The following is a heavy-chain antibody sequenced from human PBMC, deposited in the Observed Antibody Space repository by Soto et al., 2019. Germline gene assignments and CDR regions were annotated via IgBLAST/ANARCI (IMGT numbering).Heavy chain of an antibody. CDR2: IWYDGSNK. Sequence: HPGGSLRLSCAASGFTFSSYGMHWVRQAPGKGLEWVAVIWYDGSNKYYADSVKGRFTISRDNSKNTLYLQMNSLRAEDTAVYYCARGRRSGRTAFDYWGQGTLVTVSS. V-gene: IGHV3-33*01. D-gene: IGHD6-19*01. CDR3: ARGRRSGRTAFDY. CDR1: GFTFSSYG. J-gene: IGHJ4*02.